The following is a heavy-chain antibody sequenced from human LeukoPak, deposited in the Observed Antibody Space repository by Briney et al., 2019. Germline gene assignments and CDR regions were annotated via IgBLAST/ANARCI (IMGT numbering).Heavy chain of an antibody. CDR1: GGSFSGYY. CDR2: INHSGST. J-gene: IGHJ5*02. CDR3: ARAGYDYIWGSYRVNWFDP. D-gene: IGHD3-16*02. Sequence: PSETLSLTCAVYGGSFSGYYWSWIRQPPGKGLEWIGEINHSGSTNCNPSLKSRVTISVDTSKTQFSLKLSSVTAADTAVYYCARAGYDYIWGSYRVNWFDPWGQGTLVTVSS. V-gene: IGHV4-34*01.